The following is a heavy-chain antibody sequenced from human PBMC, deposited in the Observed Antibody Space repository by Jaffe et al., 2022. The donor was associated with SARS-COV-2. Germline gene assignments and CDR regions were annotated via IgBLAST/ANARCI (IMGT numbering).Heavy chain of an antibody. CDR2: IGGSGDST. D-gene: IGHD6-25*01. J-gene: IGHJ2*01. Sequence: EVQLMESGGGIIKPGGSLRLSCAASGFTFSSYAMSWVRQAPGKGLEWVSAIGGSGDSTFHADSVKGRFAISRDNSKNTLYLQMNNLGAEDTAVYFCAKDRPTYTIGWLYWYFDLWGRGTLVTVSS. V-gene: IGHV3-23*01. CDR3: AKDRPTYTIGWLYWYFDL. CDR1: GFTFSSYA.